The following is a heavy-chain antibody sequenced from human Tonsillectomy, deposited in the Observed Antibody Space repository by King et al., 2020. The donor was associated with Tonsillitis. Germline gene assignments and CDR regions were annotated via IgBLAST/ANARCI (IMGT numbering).Heavy chain of an antibody. CDR1: GYTFTSSD. Sequence: QLVQSGADVKKPGASVKVSCKASGYTFTSSDIDWVRQATGQGLEWMGWMNPNSGNTGYAQKFQGRVTMTRDTSISTAYMELRSLRSDDTAVYYCVRDTDGSRRAGDPFAILGQGPMVTVSS. J-gene: IGHJ3*02. CDR3: VRDTDGSRRAGDPFAI. V-gene: IGHV1-8*02. CDR2: MNPNSGNT. D-gene: IGHD5-24*01.